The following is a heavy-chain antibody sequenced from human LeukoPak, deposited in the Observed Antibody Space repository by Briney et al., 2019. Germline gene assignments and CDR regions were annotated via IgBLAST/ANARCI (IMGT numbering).Heavy chain of an antibody. CDR1: GFTFSSNW. V-gene: IGHV3-74*01. CDR2: IDSDGSST. Sequence: GGSLRLSCVASGFTFSSNWMHWVRQAPGKGLVWVSRIDSDGSSTGYSDSVKGRFTISRDNSENTLYLQINSLRVEDTAVYYCARDRVVGTIAFDAFDIWGQGTMVTVSS. J-gene: IGHJ3*02. CDR3: ARDRVVGTIAFDAFDI. D-gene: IGHD2-15*01.